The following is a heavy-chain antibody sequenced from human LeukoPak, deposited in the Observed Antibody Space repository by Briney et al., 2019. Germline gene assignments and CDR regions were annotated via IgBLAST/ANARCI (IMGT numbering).Heavy chain of an antibody. CDR2: IWYDGSNK. CDR3: AKVGATIAVADY. D-gene: IGHD6-19*01. V-gene: IGHV3-33*06. J-gene: IGHJ4*02. CDR1: GFTFSSYG. Sequence: GRSLRLSCAASGFTFSSYGMHWVRQAPGKGLEWVAVIWYDGSNKYYADSVKGRFTISRDNSKNTLYLQMNSLRAEDTAVYYCAKVGATIAVADYWGQGTLVTVSS.